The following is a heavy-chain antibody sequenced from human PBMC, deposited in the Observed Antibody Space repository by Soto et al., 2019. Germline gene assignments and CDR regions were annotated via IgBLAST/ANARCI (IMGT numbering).Heavy chain of an antibody. CDR1: GASITSSY. CDR3: ARTPYRLALGTVLCFFDH. J-gene: IGHJ4*02. V-gene: IGHV4-59*12. Sequence: QVQLQESGPGLVKPSETLSLTCSVSGASITSSYWSWIRQSPGKGLEWIGYIFYRGMTNYNPSLGSRVTMSVGTSKNQLSLNMASMTAADTAVYYCARTPYRLALGTVLCFFDHWGQGTLVTVAS. CDR2: IFYRGMT. D-gene: IGHD3-16*01.